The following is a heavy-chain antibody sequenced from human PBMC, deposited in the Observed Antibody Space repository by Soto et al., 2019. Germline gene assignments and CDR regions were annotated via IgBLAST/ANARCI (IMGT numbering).Heavy chain of an antibody. D-gene: IGHD5-18*01. J-gene: IGHJ4*02. CDR2: IIPIFGTA. Sequence: QVQLLQSGAEVKKPGSSVKVSCKASGGTFSSYAISWVRQAPGQGLEWMGGIIPIFGTANYAQKFQGRVTITADESTSTAYMELSSLRSEDTAVYYCARGETAMGGWGYFDYWVQGTLVTVSS. V-gene: IGHV1-69*01. CDR3: ARGETAMGGWGYFDY. CDR1: GGTFSSYA.